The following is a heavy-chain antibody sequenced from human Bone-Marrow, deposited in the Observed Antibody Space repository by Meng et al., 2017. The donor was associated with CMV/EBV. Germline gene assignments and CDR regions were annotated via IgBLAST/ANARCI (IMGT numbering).Heavy chain of an antibody. D-gene: IGHD3-10*01. CDR2: FYYSGST. CDR3: ARVPGWHYYGSVSCGRCSDF. CDR1: GGSFSGYY. V-gene: IGHV4-34*01. Sequence: SETLSFTCAVYGGSFSGYYWSWIRQPPGKGLEWWGSFYYSGSTYYNPSLKSRVTISVDTSKNQFSLKLSSVTAADTAVYYCARVPGWHYYGSVSCGRCSDFWGQGTLVTVSS. J-gene: IGHJ4*02.